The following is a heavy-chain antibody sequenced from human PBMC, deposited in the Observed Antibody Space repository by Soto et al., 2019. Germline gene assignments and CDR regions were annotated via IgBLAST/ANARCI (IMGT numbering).Heavy chain of an antibody. CDR2: IYWDDDK. CDR1: GFSLSTSGVG. D-gene: IGHD3-16*01. J-gene: IGHJ4*02. CDR3: AHSRGS. V-gene: IGHV2-5*02. Sequence: QITLKESGPTLVKPTQTLTLTCTFSGFSLSTSGVGVGWIRQPPGKALEWLALIYWDDDKRYSPSLKSSLIITKDTSNNPVVLTMTNMARVAAATYYRAHSRGSWGQGTLVTVSS.